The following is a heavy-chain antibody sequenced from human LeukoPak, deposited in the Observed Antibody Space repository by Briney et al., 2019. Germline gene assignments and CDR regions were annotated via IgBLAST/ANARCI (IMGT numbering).Heavy chain of an antibody. CDR2: IKGDGSEK. Sequence: GGSLRLSCAASGFTFSIYWMSWVRLAPGKGLEWVANIKGDGSEKWYADSVKGRFTISRDNAQNSVHLQMNSLRAEDTAVYHCARDEYRSRWLHPWGQGTLVTVTS. J-gene: IGHJ5*02. CDR1: GFTFSIYW. CDR3: ARDEYRSRWLHP. V-gene: IGHV3-7*01. D-gene: IGHD5-24*01.